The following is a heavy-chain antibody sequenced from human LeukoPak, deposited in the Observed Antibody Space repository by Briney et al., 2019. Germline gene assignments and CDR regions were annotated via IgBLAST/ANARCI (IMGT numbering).Heavy chain of an antibody. D-gene: IGHD3-22*01. CDR2: ISYDGNNK. CDR1: GFTFNFYG. V-gene: IGHV3-30*18. CDR3: AKGAYYYDSSAQYFFDY. J-gene: IGHJ4*02. Sequence: PGRSLRLSCVASGFTFNFYGMHWVRQAPGKGLEWVAFISYDGNNKYYGDSVKGRFTVSKDNSKNTLFLQMSSLRVEDTAVFYCAKGAYYYDSSAQYFFDYWGQGTLVTVSS.